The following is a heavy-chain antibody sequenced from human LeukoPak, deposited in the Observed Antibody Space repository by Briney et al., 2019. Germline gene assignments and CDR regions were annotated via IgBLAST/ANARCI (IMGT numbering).Heavy chain of an antibody. CDR1: GCTFSDYY. V-gene: IGHV3-11*05. CDR3: ARDRYDSSGTHWFDP. D-gene: IGHD3-22*01. CDR2: IGGSGVYR. Sequence: GGSLRLSCAASGCTFSDYYMSWIRQAPGRGLEWVSYIGGSGVYRNYADSVKGRFTISRDNTKNSLSLQMNSLRVEDTAVYYCARDRYDSSGTHWFDPWGQGTLVTVPS. J-gene: IGHJ5*02.